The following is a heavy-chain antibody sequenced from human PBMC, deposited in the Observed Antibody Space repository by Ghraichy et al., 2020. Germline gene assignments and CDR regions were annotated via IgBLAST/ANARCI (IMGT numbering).Heavy chain of an antibody. CDR1: GFTFSSYS. Sequence: GGSLRLSCAASGFTFSSYSMNWVRQAPGKGLEWVSSISSSSSYIYYADSVKCRFTISRDNAKNSLYLQMNSLRAEDTAVYYCARDQYNDYFDYWGQGTLVTFSS. CDR2: ISSSSSYI. V-gene: IGHV3-21*01. J-gene: IGHJ4*02. CDR3: ARDQYNDYFDY. D-gene: IGHD1-1*01.